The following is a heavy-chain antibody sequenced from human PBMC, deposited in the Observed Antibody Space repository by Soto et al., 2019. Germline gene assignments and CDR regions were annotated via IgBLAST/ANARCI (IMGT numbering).Heavy chain of an antibody. CDR3: ARRARPDFYYTDV. V-gene: IGHV3-64*01. J-gene: IGHJ6*03. CDR2: SSSNGVGT. D-gene: IGHD6-6*01. Sequence: VQLAESGGGLAQPGGSLRLSCAASGFTLSGYAMDWVRQAPGKGLEYVSGSSSNGVGTYYANSVQGRFTISRDNSKNAVYLQMGSLRPEDMAVYYCARRARPDFYYTDVWGKGTTVTVSS. CDR1: GFTLSGYA.